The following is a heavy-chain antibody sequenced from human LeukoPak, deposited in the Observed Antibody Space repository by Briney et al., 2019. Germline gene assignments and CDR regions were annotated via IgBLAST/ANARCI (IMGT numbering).Heavy chain of an antibody. J-gene: IGHJ4*02. CDR3: ARDLLRREYYFDVWGQGALVTVASGESSRKEYYFDY. V-gene: IGHV3-23*01. Sequence: GGSLKLSCAASGFTFSSYAMTWVRQAPGKGLEWVSVISGNGGSTYYADSVKGRFTISRDNSKNTLYLQMNVRRADYTAVYYCARDLLRREYYFDVWGQGALVTVASGESSRKEYYFDYWGQGNLVTVSS. D-gene: IGHD2/OR15-2a*01. CDR2: ISGNGGST. CDR1: GFTFSSYA.